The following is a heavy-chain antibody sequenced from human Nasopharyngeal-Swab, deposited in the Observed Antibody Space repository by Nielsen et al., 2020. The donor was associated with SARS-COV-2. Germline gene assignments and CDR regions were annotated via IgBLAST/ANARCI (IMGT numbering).Heavy chain of an antibody. D-gene: IGHD7-27*01. V-gene: IGHV1-46*01. Sequence: ASVKVSCKASGYTFTSYYMRWVRQAPGQGLEWMGIINPSGGSTSYAQKFQGRVTMTRDTSTSTVYMELSSLRSEDTAVYYCARDRGTGDGDYWGQGTLVTVSS. CDR3: ARDRGTGDGDY. J-gene: IGHJ4*02. CDR1: GYTFTSYY. CDR2: INPSGGST.